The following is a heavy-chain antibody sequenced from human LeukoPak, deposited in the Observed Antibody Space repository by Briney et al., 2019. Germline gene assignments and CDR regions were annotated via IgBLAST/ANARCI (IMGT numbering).Heavy chain of an antibody. Sequence: GGSLRLSCAASGFTFSTYTMNWVRQAPGKGLEWVSSISSSNSYKYYADSVKGRFTISRDNAKNSLYLQMNSLRAEDTAVYYCASDFSVVYGYWGQGTLVTVSS. CDR2: ISSSNSYK. V-gene: IGHV3-21*01. D-gene: IGHD3-16*01. CDR3: ASDFSVVYGY. J-gene: IGHJ4*02. CDR1: GFTFSTYT.